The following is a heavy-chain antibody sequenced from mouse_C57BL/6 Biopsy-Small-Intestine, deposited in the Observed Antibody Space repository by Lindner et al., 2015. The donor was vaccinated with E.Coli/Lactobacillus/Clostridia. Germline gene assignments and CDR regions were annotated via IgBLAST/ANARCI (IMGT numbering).Heavy chain of an antibody. Sequence: VQLQESGAELVRPGASVKLSCTASGFNIKDDYMHWVKQRPEQGLEWIGWIDPENGDTEYASKFQGKATITADTSSNTAYLQLSSLTSEDTAVYYCTTGSNPFDYWGQGTTLTASS. CDR3: TTGSNPFDY. CDR2: IDPENGDT. D-gene: IGHD2-5*01. V-gene: IGHV14-4*01. J-gene: IGHJ2*01. CDR1: GFNIKDDY.